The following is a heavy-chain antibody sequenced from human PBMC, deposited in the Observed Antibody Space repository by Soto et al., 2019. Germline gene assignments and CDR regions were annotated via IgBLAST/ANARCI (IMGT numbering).Heavy chain of an antibody. V-gene: IGHV1-69*02. CDR1: GGTFSSYT. CDR2: IIPILGIA. Sequence: QVQLVQSGAEVKKPGSSVKVSCKASGGTFSSYTISWVRQAPGPGLEWMGRIIPILGIANYAQKFQGRVTITADKSTSTAYMELSSLRSEDTAVYYCARSYSSSSRLGAFDIWGQGTMVTVSS. D-gene: IGHD6-6*01. J-gene: IGHJ3*02. CDR3: ARSYSSSSRLGAFDI.